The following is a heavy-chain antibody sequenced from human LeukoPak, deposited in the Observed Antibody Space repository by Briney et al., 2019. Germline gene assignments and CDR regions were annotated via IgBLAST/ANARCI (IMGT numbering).Heavy chain of an antibody. J-gene: IGHJ4*02. V-gene: IGHV1-8*03. D-gene: IGHD6-13*01. CDR3: ARALYGSSWAPYYFDY. CDR2: MNPNSGNT. CDR1: GYTFTSYD. Sequence: ASVKVSCKAFGYTFTSYDINWVGQATGQGLGWMGWMNPNSGNTGYAQKFQGRVTITRNTSISTAYMELSSLRSDDTAVYYCARALYGSSWAPYYFDYWGQGTLVTVSS.